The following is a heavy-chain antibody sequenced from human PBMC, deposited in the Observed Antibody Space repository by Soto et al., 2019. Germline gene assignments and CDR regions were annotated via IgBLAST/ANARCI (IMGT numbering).Heavy chain of an antibody. CDR1: GFTFSSYA. CDR2: ISYDGSNK. Sequence: GGSLRLSCAASGFTFSSYAMHWVRQAPGKGLEWVAVISYDGSNKYYADSVKGRFTISRDNSKNTLYLQMNSLRAEDTAVYYCARATNWGVGYYYYGMDVWGQGTTVTVSS. V-gene: IGHV3-30-3*01. CDR3: ARATNWGVGYYYYGMDV. J-gene: IGHJ6*02. D-gene: IGHD7-27*01.